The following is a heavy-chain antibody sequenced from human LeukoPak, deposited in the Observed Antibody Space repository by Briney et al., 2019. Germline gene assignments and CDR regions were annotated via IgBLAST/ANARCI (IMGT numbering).Heavy chain of an antibody. J-gene: IGHJ4*03. CDR2: ISSSGSTI. D-gene: IGHD2-2*01. CDR1: GFTFSSYE. V-gene: IGHV3-48*03. CDR3: ARVPYCSSTSCSYYFDY. Sequence: GGSLRLSCAASGFTFSSYEMNWVRQAPGKVLEWVSYISSSGSTIYYADSVKGRFTISRDNAKNSLYLQMNSLRAEDTAVYYCARVPYCSSTSCSYYFDYWGKGTTVTISS.